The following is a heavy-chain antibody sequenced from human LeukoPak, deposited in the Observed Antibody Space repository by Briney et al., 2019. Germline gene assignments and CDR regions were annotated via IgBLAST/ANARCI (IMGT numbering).Heavy chain of an antibody. Sequence: GGSLRLSCAASGFTYSSYGMYWVHQAPGKELEWVAFIWYDGSDIYYSDSVKGRFTISRDNSNNTLYLQMNSLRAEDTAVYYCAKDGGFHYMDVWGKGTTVIVSS. J-gene: IGHJ6*03. V-gene: IGHV3-30*02. CDR1: GFTYSSYG. D-gene: IGHD3-10*01. CDR2: IWYDGSDI. CDR3: AKDGGFHYMDV.